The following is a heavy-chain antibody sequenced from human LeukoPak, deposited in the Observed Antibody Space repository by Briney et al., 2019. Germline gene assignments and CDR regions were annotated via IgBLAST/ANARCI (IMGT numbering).Heavy chain of an antibody. J-gene: IGHJ4*02. CDR1: GGTFSSYA. V-gene: IGHV1-69*05. D-gene: IGHD6-13*01. CDR2: IIPIFGTA. CDR3: ARGVLVLSPFDY. Sequence: SVKVSCKASGGTFSSYAISWVRQAPGQGLEWMGGIIPIFGTANYAQRFQGRVTITTDESTSTAYMELSSLRSEDTAVYYCARGVLVLSPFDYWGQGTLVTVSS.